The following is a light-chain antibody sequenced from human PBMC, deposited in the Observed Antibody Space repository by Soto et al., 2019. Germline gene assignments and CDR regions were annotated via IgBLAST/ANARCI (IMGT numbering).Light chain of an antibody. CDR3: CSYAGISLYV. CDR1: SSDVGGYNY. J-gene: IGLJ1*01. Sequence: QSALTQPRSVSGSPGQSVTISCTGTSSDVGGYNYVSWYQQHPGKAPKLMIYDASKRTSGVPDRFSGSQSGIRASLTLSGPDAEDEADDDCCSYAGISLYVFGTGTKLTVL. CDR2: DAS. V-gene: IGLV2-11*01.